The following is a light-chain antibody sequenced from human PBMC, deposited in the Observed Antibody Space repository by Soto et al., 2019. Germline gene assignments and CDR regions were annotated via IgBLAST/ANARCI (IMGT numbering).Light chain of an antibody. CDR3: QQSYSTPYT. Sequence: DIQMTQSPSSLSASAGDRVTITCRASQSITSYLNWYQQKPGKAPTLLMYAASSLQSGVPSRFSGSGSGTDFTLTISSLQPEDFATYYCQQSYSTPYTFGQGTRLEI. J-gene: IGKJ2*01. V-gene: IGKV1-39*01. CDR1: QSITSY. CDR2: AAS.